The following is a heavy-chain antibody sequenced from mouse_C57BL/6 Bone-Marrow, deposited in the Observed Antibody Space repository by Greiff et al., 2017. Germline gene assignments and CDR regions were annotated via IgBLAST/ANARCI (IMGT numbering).Heavy chain of an antibody. V-gene: IGHV1-82*01. CDR3: ARNPHYYYGSSYGFAY. J-gene: IGHJ3*01. CDR1: GYAFSSSW. CDR2: IYPGDGDT. D-gene: IGHD1-1*01. Sequence: QVQLKESGPELVKPGASVKISCKASGYAFSSSWMNWVKQRPGKGLEWIGRIYPGDGDTNYNGKFKGKDTLTADKSSSTAYMQLSSLTSEDSAVYFCARNPHYYYGSSYGFAYWGQGTLVTVSA.